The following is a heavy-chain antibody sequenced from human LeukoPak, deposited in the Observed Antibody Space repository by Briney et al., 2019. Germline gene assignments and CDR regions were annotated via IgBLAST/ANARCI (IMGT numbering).Heavy chain of an antibody. J-gene: IGHJ4*02. D-gene: IGHD1-20*01. CDR2: IYTSGST. Sequence: SQTLSLTCTVSGGSIRSDNSYWSWIRQPAGKGLEWIGRIYTSGSTTYNPSLKSRVTISVDTSKYQFSLNLNSVTAADTAVYYCARGTKGITGAPSDYWGQGTLVTVSS. CDR1: GGSIRSDNSY. CDR3: ARGTKGITGAPSDY. V-gene: IGHV4-61*02.